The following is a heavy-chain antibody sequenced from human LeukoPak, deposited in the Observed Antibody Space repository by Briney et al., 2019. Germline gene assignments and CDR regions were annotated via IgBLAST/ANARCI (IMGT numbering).Heavy chain of an antibody. CDR3: AKLSWSSGWSSFDY. Sequence: GGSLRLSCAASGFTLSSYAMSWVRQAPGKGLEWVSAISGSGGSTYYADSVKGRFTISRDNSKNTLYLQMNSLRAEDTAVYYCAKLSWSSGWSSFDYWGQGTLVTVSS. CDR1: GFTLSSYA. CDR2: ISGSGGST. J-gene: IGHJ4*02. V-gene: IGHV3-23*01. D-gene: IGHD6-19*01.